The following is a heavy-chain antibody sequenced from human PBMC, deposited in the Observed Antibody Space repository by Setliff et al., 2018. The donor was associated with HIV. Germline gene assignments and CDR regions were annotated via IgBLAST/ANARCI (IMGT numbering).Heavy chain of an antibody. CDR3: ARDLYYYGSGSPNYYYYYGMDV. D-gene: IGHD3-10*01. J-gene: IGHJ6*02. Sequence: ASVKVSCKASGYTFTSYYMHWVRQAPGQGLEWMGIINPSGGSTSYAQKFQGRVTMTRDTSTSTVYMELSSLRSGDTAVYYCARDLYYYGSGSPNYYYYYGMDVWGQGTTVTVSS. CDR2: INPSGGST. V-gene: IGHV1-46*01. CDR1: GYTFTSYY.